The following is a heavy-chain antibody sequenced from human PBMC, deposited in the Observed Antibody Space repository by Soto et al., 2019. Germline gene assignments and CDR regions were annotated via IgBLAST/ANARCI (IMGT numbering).Heavy chain of an antibody. J-gene: IGHJ4*02. V-gene: IGHV4-34*01. CDR2: INHSGST. D-gene: IGHD2-2*01. CDR1: GGSFSGYY. CDR3: ARGREEDIVVVPAAPGGYYFDY. Sequence: SETLSLTCAVYGGSFSGYYWGWIRQPPGKGLEWIGEINHSGSTNYNPSLKSRVTISVDTSKNQFSLKLSSVTAADTAVYYCARGREEDIVVVPAAPGGYYFDYWGQGTLVTVSS.